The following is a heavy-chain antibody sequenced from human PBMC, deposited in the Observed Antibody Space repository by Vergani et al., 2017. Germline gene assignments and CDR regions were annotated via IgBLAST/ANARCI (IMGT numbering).Heavy chain of an antibody. D-gene: IGHD2-2*02. CDR2: ISAYNGNT. CDR1: GYTFTSYG. Sequence: QVQLVQSGAEVKKPGASVKVSCKASGYTFTSYGISWVRQAPGQGLEWMGWISAYNGNTNYAQKLQGRVTMTTDTSTSTADMELRSLRSDDTAVDYCARVDVPSYCSNTSCYTTGEVGDYWGQGTLVTVSS. V-gene: IGHV1-18*04. CDR3: ARVDVPSYCSNTSCYTTGEVGDY. J-gene: IGHJ4*02.